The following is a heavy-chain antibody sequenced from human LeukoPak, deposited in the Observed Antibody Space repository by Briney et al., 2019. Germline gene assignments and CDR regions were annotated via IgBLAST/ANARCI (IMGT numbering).Heavy chain of an antibody. V-gene: IGHV3-7*01. D-gene: IGHD3-10*01. J-gene: IGHJ4*02. Sequence: AGGSLRLSCAASGFTFSSYWMSWVRQAPGKGLEWVANIKQDGSEKYYVDSVKGRFTISRDNAKNSLYLQMNSLRAEDTAVYYCAREQSMVRGVTSFDYWGQGTLVTVSS. CDR2: IKQDGSEK. CDR3: AREQSMVRGVTSFDY. CDR1: GFTFSSYW.